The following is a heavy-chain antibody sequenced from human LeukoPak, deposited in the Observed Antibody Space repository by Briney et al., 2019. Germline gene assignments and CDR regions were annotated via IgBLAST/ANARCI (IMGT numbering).Heavy chain of an antibody. D-gene: IGHD3-3*01. Sequence: SETLSLTCAVSGYSINNDCYWSWIRQPPGKGLEWIGSIYHSGSTYYNPSLKSRVTISLDTSKNQFSLKLSSVTAADTAVYHCARDGQSYYDFWSGYIQIDYWGQGTLVTVSS. V-gene: IGHV4-38-2*02. CDR2: IYHSGST. CDR3: ARDGQSYYDFWSGYIQIDY. J-gene: IGHJ4*02. CDR1: GYSINNDCY.